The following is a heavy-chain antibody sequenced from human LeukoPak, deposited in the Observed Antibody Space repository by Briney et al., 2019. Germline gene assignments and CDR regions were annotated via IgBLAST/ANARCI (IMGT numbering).Heavy chain of an antibody. V-gene: IGHV1-69*01. CDR3: AREITYYDFWSCYYHRPYYFDY. CDR2: IIPIFGTA. D-gene: IGHD3-3*01. Sequence: SVKVSCKASGGTFSSYAISWVRQAPGQGLEWMGGIIPIFGTANYAQKFQGRVTITADESTSTAYMELSSLRSEDTAVYYCAREITYYDFWSCYYHRPYYFDYWGQGTLVTVSS. J-gene: IGHJ4*02. CDR1: GGTFSSYA.